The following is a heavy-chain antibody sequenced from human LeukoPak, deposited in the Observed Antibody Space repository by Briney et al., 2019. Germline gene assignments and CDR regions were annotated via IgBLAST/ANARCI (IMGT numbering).Heavy chain of an antibody. D-gene: IGHD5-24*01. CDR2: KIPMLGRT. V-gene: IGHV1-69*04. CDR1: TGTFSSND. Sequence: AVKLSRNAATGTFSSNDFNWVRLAPGQGLERMGRKIPMLGRTNYAQKFQGRATITADKATSTAHKELSSLRSEDTAVYYCAGSWVLVGDGYPPSLDYWGQGTLVTVSS. CDR3: AGSWVLVGDGYPPSLDY. J-gene: IGHJ4*02.